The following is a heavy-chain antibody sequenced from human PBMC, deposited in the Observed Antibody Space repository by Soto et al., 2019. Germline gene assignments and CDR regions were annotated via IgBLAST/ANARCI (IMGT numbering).Heavy chain of an antibody. Sequence: PAETLARTFGVYGGSFRNYYWIWVRQPPGKVLELIGEVNHSGEATYQPSLQSRVTISLDTSNNHFSLKMTSLTAADTALYFCTRADRFRRSWFKPWGQGTQVTVSS. CDR1: GGSFRNYY. CDR2: VNHSGEA. V-gene: IGHV4-34*01. CDR3: TRADRFRRSWFKP. J-gene: IGHJ5*02. D-gene: IGHD3-10*01.